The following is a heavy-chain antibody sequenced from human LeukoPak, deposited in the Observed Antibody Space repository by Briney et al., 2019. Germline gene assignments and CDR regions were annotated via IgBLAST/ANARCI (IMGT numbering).Heavy chain of an antibody. J-gene: IGHJ5*02. CDR3: ARGGFWSGYHTSNNWFDP. V-gene: IGHV4-34*01. CDR1: GGSFSGYY. CDR2: INHSGST. D-gene: IGHD3-3*01. Sequence: PSETLSLTCAVYGGSFSGYYWSWIRQPPGKGLEWIGEINHSGSTNYNPSLKSRVTISVDTSKNQFSLKLSSVTAADTAVYYCARGGFWSGYHTSNNWFDPWGQGTLVTVSS.